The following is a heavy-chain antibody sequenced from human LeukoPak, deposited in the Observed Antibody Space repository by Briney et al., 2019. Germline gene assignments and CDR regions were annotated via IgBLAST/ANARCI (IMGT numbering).Heavy chain of an antibody. V-gene: IGHV3-23*01. CDR2: ISGSGGST. CDR3: ARDGPKYCGGDCYFDY. J-gene: IGHJ4*02. Sequence: PGRSLRLSCAASGFTFSSYAMSWVRQAPGKGLEWVSAISGSGGSTYYADSVKGRFTISRDNSKNTLYLQMNSLRAEDTAVYYCARDGPKYCGGDCYFDYWGQGTLVTVSS. D-gene: IGHD2-21*02. CDR1: GFTFSSYA.